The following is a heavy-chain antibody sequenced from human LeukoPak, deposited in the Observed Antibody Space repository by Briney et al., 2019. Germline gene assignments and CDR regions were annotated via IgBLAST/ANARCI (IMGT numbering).Heavy chain of an antibody. Sequence: GSLRLSCAASGFTVSSNYMSWVRQAPGKGLEWVSLLYSGGTTYYADSVKGRFTISRDNAKNTLYLQVNSLRAEDTAVYYCAKYSGSYVGFDYWGQGTLVTVSS. V-gene: IGHV3-66*02. CDR1: GFTVSSNY. D-gene: IGHD1-26*01. CDR2: LYSGGTT. CDR3: AKYSGSYVGFDY. J-gene: IGHJ4*02.